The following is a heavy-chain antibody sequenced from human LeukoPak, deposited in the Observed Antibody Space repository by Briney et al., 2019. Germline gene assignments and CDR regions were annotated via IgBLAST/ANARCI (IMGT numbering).Heavy chain of an antibody. V-gene: IGHV1-18*01. CDR1: GYTLTRYG. Sequence: ASVKVSCKASGYTLTRYGISWVRQAPGQGVEWMGCISAYNGKTHYAQKRQRRVTMTTDASTSTAYIELRSLRSDDTAVYYSARDRDQRFRWCGLPSRDYYFYMDVWGKGTTVTISS. CDR3: ARDRDQRFRWCGLPSRDYYFYMDV. J-gene: IGHJ6*03. CDR2: ISAYNGKT. D-gene: IGHD3-10*01.